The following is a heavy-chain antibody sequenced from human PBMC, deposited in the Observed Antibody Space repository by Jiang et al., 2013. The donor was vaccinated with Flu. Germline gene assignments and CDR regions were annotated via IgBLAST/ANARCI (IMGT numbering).Heavy chain of an antibody. D-gene: IGHD1-26*01. J-gene: IGHJ4*02. CDR3: ARRREGNYYFDY. Sequence: SLTCTVSGGSIVSSVYYWGWIRQPPGKGLEWIGSIFYSGTTYFNPSLKRRVSMSVDSSENQFSLNLTSVTAADTAMYFCARRREGNYYFDYWGQGITVSVS. CDR1: GGSIVSSVYY. CDR2: IFYSGTT. V-gene: IGHV4-39*01.